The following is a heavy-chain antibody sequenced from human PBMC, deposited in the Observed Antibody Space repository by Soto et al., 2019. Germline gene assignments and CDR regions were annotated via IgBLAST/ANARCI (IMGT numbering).Heavy chain of an antibody. CDR2: IFYSGST. CDR3: ARGGRRSPGMDV. Sequence: SETLSLTCTVSGGSISSRSYYWGWIRQPPGKGLEWIGSIFYSGSTYYNPSLKSRVTISVDTSKNQFSLKLSSVTAADTAVYYCARGGRRSPGMDVWGQGTTVTVSS. CDR1: GGSISSRSYY. V-gene: IGHV4-39*07. J-gene: IGHJ6*02.